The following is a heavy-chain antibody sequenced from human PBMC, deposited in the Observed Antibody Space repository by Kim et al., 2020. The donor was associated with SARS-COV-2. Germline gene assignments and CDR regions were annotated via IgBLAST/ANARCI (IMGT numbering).Heavy chain of an antibody. CDR2: INSDGSST. V-gene: IGHV3-74*01. CDR1: GFTFSSYW. Sequence: GGSLRLSCAASGFTFSSYWMHWVRQAPGKGLVWVSRINSDGSSTSYADSVKGRFTISRDNAKNTLYLQMNSLRAEDTAVYYCARALLYCGGDCYTDYWGQGTLVTVSS. CDR3: ARALLYCGGDCYTDY. D-gene: IGHD2-21*02. J-gene: IGHJ4*02.